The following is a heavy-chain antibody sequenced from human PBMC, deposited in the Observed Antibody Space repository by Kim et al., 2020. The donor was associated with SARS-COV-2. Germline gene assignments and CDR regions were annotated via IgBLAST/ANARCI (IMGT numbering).Heavy chain of an antibody. J-gene: IGHJ3*02. CDR1: GGSISSSSYY. CDR3: ASVHYDFWSGYFDAFDI. CDR2: IYYSGST. Sequence: SETLSLTCTVSGGSISSSSYYWGWIRQPPGKGLEWIGSIYYSGSTYYNPSLKSRVTISVDTSKNQFSLKLSSVTAADTAVYYCASVHYDFWSGYFDAFDIWGQGTMVTVSS. V-gene: IGHV4-39*01. D-gene: IGHD3-3*01.